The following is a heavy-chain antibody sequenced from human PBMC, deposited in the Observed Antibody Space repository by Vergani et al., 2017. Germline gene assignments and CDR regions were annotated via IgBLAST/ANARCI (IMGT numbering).Heavy chain of an antibody. CDR3: ARDRSYYYGSGSYYSDAFDI. CDR2: ISWNSGSI. CDR1: GFTFDDYA. J-gene: IGHJ3*02. V-gene: IGHV3-9*01. Sequence: VQLVESGGGLVKPGGSLRLSCAASGFTFDDYAMHWVRQAPGKGLEWVSGISWNSGSIGYADSVKGRFTISSDNAKNSLYLQMNSLRAEDTAVYYCARDRSYYYGSGSYYSDAFDIWGQGTMVTVSS. D-gene: IGHD3-10*01.